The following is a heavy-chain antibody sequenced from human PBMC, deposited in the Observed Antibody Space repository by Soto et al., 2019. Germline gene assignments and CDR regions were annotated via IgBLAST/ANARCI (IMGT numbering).Heavy chain of an antibody. J-gene: IGHJ4*02. Sequence: QLGRQESGPGLVKPSGTLSPTCTFSGDSITTLNSSWGGIRRPPGQGLEWVGPCSHSGDTFYNPPLKSRLTMSLDASKNQFSMRLTSVTAADAAVYFCARQMRGPIPYFGWLSPVTSWGQGTQVTVSS. CDR1: GDSITTLNSS. CDR2: CSHSGDT. V-gene: IGHV4-39*01. CDR3: ARQMRGPIPYFGWLSPVTS. D-gene: IGHD3-9*01.